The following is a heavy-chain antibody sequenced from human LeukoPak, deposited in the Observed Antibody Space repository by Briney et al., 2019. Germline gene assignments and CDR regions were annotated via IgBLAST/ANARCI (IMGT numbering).Heavy chain of an antibody. CDR1: GFTFSSYA. D-gene: IGHD3-10*01. CDR2: ISYDGSNK. J-gene: IGHJ4*02. V-gene: IGHV3-30*04. Sequence: GGSLRLSCAASGFTFSSYAMHWVRQAPGKGLEWVAVISYDGSNKYYADSVKGRFTISRDNSKNTLYLQMNSLRAEDTAVYYCATGTEMDRGVIINGHLDYWGQGTLVTASS. CDR3: ATGTEMDRGVIINGHLDY.